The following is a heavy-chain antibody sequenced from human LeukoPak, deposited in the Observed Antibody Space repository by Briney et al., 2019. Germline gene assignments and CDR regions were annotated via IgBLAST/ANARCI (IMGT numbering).Heavy chain of an antibody. V-gene: IGHV3-20*04. Sequence: PGGSLRLSCAASGFTFDDYGMSWVRQAPGKGLEWVSGINWNGGSTGYADSVKGRFTISRDNAKNSLYLQMNGLRAEDTALYYCAREGGSYNGDAFDIWGQGTMVTVSS. CDR1: GFTFDDYG. CDR2: INWNGGST. CDR3: AREGGSYNGDAFDI. J-gene: IGHJ3*02. D-gene: IGHD1-26*01.